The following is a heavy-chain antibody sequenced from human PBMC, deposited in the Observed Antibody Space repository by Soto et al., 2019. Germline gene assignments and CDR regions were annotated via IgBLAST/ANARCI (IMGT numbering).Heavy chain of an antibody. D-gene: IGHD5-12*01. CDR1: GYTFTSYA. J-gene: IGHJ4*02. V-gene: IGHV1-69*13. Sequence: SVKVSCKASGYTFTSYAMHWVRQAPGQGLEWMGGIIPIFGTANYAQKFQGRVTITADESTSTAYMELSSLRSEDTAVYYCAREMATKSPYYFDYWGQGTLVTVSS. CDR2: IIPIFGTA. CDR3: AREMATKSPYYFDY.